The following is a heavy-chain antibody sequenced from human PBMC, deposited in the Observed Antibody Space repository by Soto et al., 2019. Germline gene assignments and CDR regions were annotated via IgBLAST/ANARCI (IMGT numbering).Heavy chain of an antibody. V-gene: IGHV1-2*02. D-gene: IGHD2-2*01. CDR1: GYTFTGYY. CDR3: ARRGGYCSSTSCRPGWFDP. J-gene: IGHJ5*02. Sequence: QAQLVQSGAEVKKPGASVKVSCKASGYTFTGYYMHWVRQAPGQGLEWMGWINPNSGGTNYAQKFQGRVTMTRDTSISTAYMGLSRLRSDDTAVYYCARRGGYCSSTSCRPGWFDPWGQGTLVTVSS. CDR2: INPNSGGT.